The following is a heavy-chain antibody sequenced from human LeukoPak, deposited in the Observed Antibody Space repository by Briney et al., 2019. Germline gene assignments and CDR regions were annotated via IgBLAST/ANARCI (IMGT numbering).Heavy chain of an antibody. D-gene: IGHD6-13*01. J-gene: IGHJ3*02. CDR1: GYTFTSYD. CDR2: MNPNSGNT. V-gene: IGHV1-8*01. Sequence: GASVKVSCKASGYTFTSYDINWVRQATGQGLEWMGWMNPNSGNTGYAQKFQGRVTMTRNTSISTAYMELSSLRSEDTAVYYCARGQSSSWLDAFDICGQGTMVTVSS. CDR3: ARGQSSSWLDAFDI.